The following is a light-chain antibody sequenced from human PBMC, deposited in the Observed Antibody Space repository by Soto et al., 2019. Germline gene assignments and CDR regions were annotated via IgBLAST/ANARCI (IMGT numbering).Light chain of an antibody. J-gene: IGKJ1*01. V-gene: IGKV1-39*01. CDR2: AAS. Sequence: DIQMTQSPSAMSASVGDRVTITCRASQDINNYLVWYQQKPGKAPKLLIYAASSLQSGVPSRFSGSGSGTDFTLTISSLQPEDFATYYCQQSYSTLWTFGQGTKVDIK. CDR3: QQSYSTLWT. CDR1: QDINNY.